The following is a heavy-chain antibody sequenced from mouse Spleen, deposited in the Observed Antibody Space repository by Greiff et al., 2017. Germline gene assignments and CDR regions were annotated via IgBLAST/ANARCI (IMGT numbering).Heavy chain of an antibody. V-gene: IGHV1S81*02. D-gene: IGHD4-1*01. CDR2: INPSNGRT. CDR3: ARRGPNSSDY. J-gene: IGHJ4*01. Sequence: QVQLQQPGAELVKPGASVKLSCKASGYTFTSYWMHWVKQRPGQGLEWIGEINPSNGRTNYNEKFKSKATLTVDKSSSTAYMQLSSLTSEDSAVYYCARRGPNSSDYWGQGTSVTVSS. CDR1: GYTFTSYW.